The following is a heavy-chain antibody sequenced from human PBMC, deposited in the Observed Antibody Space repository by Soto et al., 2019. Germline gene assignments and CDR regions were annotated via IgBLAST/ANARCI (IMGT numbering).Heavy chain of an antibody. Sequence: PGESLKISCKGSGYSFTSYWIGWVRQMPGKGLEWMGIIYPGDSTTRYSPSFQGQVTISADKSINTAYLQWSSLKASDTAMYYCARHGVRYCSGTSCRYGMDVWGQGTTVTVS. D-gene: IGHD2-2*01. CDR3: ARHGVRYCSGTSCRYGMDV. V-gene: IGHV5-51*01. J-gene: IGHJ6*02. CDR2: IYPGDSTT. CDR1: GYSFTSYW.